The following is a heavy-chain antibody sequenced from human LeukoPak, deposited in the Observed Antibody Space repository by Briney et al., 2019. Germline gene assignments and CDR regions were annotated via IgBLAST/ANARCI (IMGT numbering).Heavy chain of an antibody. D-gene: IGHD3-10*01. J-gene: IGHJ4*02. V-gene: IGHV1-69*04. CDR2: IIPIFGLT. CDR1: GGTFSSYG. Sequence: SVKVSCKSSGGTFSSYGISWVRQAPGQGLEWMGRIIPIFGLTKYAQKFQGSVTMTADKSTSTAYMELNSLRSADTAVYYCARDENSGSGEFDYWGQGTLVTVSS. CDR3: ARDENSGSGEFDY.